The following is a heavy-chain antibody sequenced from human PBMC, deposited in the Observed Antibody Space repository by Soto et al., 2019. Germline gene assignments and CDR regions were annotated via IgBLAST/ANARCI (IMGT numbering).Heavy chain of an antibody. CDR1: GFTFSSYG. D-gene: IGHD1-26*01. Sequence: GGSLRLSCAASGFTFSSYGMHWVRQAPGKGLEWVAVISYDGSNKYYADSVKGRFTISRDNSKNTLYLQMNSLRAEDTAVYYCAKGEAPDYWGQGTLVTVSS. V-gene: IGHV3-30*18. CDR3: AKGEAPDY. CDR2: ISYDGSNK. J-gene: IGHJ4*02.